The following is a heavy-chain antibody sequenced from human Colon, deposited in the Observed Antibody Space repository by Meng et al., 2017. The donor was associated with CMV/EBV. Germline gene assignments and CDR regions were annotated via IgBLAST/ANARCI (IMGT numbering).Heavy chain of an antibody. Sequence: LRLSCVAAGFILSSYMMNWVRQAPGKGLEWVSSISATSADIYYADSVRGRFTITRDNAKNSLYLEMNSLTAEDTAVYYCTRDYYTNRWGQGTLVTVSS. J-gene: IGHJ4*02. CDR1: GFILSSYM. D-gene: IGHD2-8*01. CDR3: TRDYYTNR. CDR2: ISATSADI. V-gene: IGHV3-21*01.